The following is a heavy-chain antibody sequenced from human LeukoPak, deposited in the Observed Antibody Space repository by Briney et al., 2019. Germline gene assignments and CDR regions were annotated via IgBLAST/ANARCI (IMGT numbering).Heavy chain of an antibody. J-gene: IGHJ2*01. CDR1: GGSFSGYY. V-gene: IGHV4-34*01. Sequence: SETLSLTCAVYGGSFSGYYWSWIRQPPGKGLEWIGEINHSGSTNYNPSLKNRVTISVDTSKDQFSLKLTSVTAADTAVYYCARAYYYEAYWYFDLWGRGTLVTVSS. CDR2: INHSGST. CDR3: ARAYYYEAYWYFDL. D-gene: IGHD3-22*01.